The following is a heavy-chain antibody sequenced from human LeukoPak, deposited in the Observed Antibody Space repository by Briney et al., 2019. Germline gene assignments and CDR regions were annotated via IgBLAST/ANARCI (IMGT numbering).Heavy chain of an antibody. J-gene: IGHJ4*02. CDR1: GGSISSGSYY. CDR3: ARQREGDYVWGSYRSRFDY. V-gene: IGHV4-61*02. D-gene: IGHD3-16*02. Sequence: SQTLSLTCTVSGGSISSGSYYWSWIRQPAGKGLEWIGRIYTSGSTNYNPSRTSRVTISVDTSKNQFSLKLSSVTAADTAVYYCARQREGDYVWGSYRSRFDYWGQGTLVTVSS. CDR2: IYTSGST.